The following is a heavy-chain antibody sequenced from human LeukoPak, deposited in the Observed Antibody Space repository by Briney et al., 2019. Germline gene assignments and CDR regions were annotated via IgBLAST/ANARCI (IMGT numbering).Heavy chain of an antibody. Sequence: NPSETLSLTCTVSGGSLSSYYWSWIRQPPGKGLEWIGYIYYSGSTNYNPSLKSRVTISVDTSKNQFSLKLSSVTAADTAVYYCARHEFRYNWNYGTSNWFDPWGQGTLVTVSS. CDR2: IYYSGST. CDR1: GGSLSSYY. V-gene: IGHV4-59*08. J-gene: IGHJ5*02. CDR3: ARHEFRYNWNYGTSNWFDP. D-gene: IGHD1-7*01.